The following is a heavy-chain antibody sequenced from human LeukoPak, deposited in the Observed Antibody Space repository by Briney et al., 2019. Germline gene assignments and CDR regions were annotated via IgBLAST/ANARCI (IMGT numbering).Heavy chain of an antibody. J-gene: IGHJ4*01. D-gene: IGHD2-15*01. CDR3: ARTGYCSGGSCYSADF. CDR1: GYSFTSYW. CDR2: IYTGDSDT. V-gene: IGHV5-51*01. Sequence: GESMKISCKGSGYSFTSYWIGWVRQMPGKGLEWMGIIYTGDSDTRYSPSLQGQVTISADKSISTAYLQWSSLKASDTAMYYCARTGYCSGGSCYSADFWGQGTLVTVSS.